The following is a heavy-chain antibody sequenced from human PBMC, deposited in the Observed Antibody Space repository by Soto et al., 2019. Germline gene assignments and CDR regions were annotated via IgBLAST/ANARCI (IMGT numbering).Heavy chain of an antibody. J-gene: IGHJ4*02. D-gene: IGHD3-22*01. CDR3: AGGLYYYDSSGYWGY. Sequence: EVQLVESGGGLVQPGGSLRLSCAASGFTFSSYSMNWVRQAPGKGLEWVSYISSSSSTIYYADSVKGRFTISRDNAKNSLYLQMNSLRDEDTAVYYCAGGLYYYDSSGYWGYWGQGTLVTVSS. CDR2: ISSSSSTI. CDR1: GFTFSSYS. V-gene: IGHV3-48*02.